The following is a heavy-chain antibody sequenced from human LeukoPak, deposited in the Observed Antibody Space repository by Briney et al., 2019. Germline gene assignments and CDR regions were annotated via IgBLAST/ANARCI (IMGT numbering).Heavy chain of an antibody. D-gene: IGHD1-26*01. J-gene: IGHJ4*02. CDR1: GYTHTELS. CDR3: ATAEYSGSYYTDY. V-gene: IGHV1-24*01. Sequence: ASVKVSCKVSGYTHTELSMHWVRQAPGKGLEWMGGFDPEDGETIYAQKFQGRVTMTEDTSTDTAYMELSSLRSEDTAVYYCATAEYSGSYYTDYWGQGTLVTVSS. CDR2: FDPEDGET.